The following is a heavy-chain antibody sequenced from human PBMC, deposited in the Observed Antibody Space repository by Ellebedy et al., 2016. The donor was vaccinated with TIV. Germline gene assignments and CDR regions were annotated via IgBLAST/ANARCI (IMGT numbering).Heavy chain of an antibody. CDR2: IKQDGSEK. V-gene: IGHV3-7*01. CDR3: ARRGLVLQDAFDI. Sequence: PGGSLRLSCAASGFTFSSYWMSWVRQAPGKGLEWVANIKQDGSEKYHVDSVKGRFTISRDNAKNSLYLQMNSLRAGDTAVYYCARRGLVLQDAFDIWGQGTMVTVSS. D-gene: IGHD6-19*01. CDR1: GFTFSSYW. J-gene: IGHJ3*02.